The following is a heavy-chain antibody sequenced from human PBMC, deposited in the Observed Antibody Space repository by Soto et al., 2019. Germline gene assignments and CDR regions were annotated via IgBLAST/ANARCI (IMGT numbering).Heavy chain of an antibody. J-gene: IGHJ4*02. Sequence: QVQLQESGPGLVKPSGTLSLTCAVSGGSISSSNWWSWVRQPPGKGLEWIGEIYHSGSTNYNPSLKSRGTISVDKSKNQFSVKLSSVAAADTAVYYCARIAVAGTRFDYWGQGTLVTVSS. CDR2: IYHSGST. CDR1: GGSISSSNW. CDR3: ARIAVAGTRFDY. V-gene: IGHV4-4*02. D-gene: IGHD6-19*01.